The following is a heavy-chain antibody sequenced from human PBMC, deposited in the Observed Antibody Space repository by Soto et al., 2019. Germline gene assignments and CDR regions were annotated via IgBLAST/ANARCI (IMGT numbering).Heavy chain of an antibody. D-gene: IGHD4-17*01. CDR3: ARDRDYGDHGRGAFDI. V-gene: IGHV1-2*04. Sequence: GASVKVSCKASGYTFTGYYMHWVRQPPGQGLEWMGWINPNSGGTNYAQKFQGWVTMTRDTSISTAYMELSRLRSDDTAVYYCARDRDYGDHGRGAFDIWGQGTMVTVSS. J-gene: IGHJ3*02. CDR2: INPNSGGT. CDR1: GYTFTGYY.